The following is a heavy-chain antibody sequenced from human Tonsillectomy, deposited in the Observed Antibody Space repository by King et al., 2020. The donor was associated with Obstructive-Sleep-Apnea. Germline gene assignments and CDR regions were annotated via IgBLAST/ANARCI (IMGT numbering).Heavy chain of an antibody. V-gene: IGHV4-59*08. CDR2: IYYSGST. J-gene: IGHJ4*02. Sequence: QLQESGPGLVKPSETLSLTCTVSGGSISSYSWSWIRQPPGKGLEWIGYIYYSGSTNYNPSPKSPVSILVDTSKNQFSLKLSSVTAADTAVYYCAIISTRKSGFPLDYWGQGTLVTVSS. CDR3: AIISTRKSGFPLDY. CDR1: GGSISSYS. D-gene: IGHD3-22*01.